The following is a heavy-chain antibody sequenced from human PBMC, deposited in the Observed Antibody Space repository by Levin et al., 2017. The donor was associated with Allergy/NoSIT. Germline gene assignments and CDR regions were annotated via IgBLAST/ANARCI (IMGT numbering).Heavy chain of an antibody. CDR3: ARDRARGSLWFREGTNWFDP. D-gene: IGHD3-10*01. CDR2: TYYRSKWYN. V-gene: IGHV6-1*01. CDR1: GDSVSSNSAA. Sequence: SQTLSLTCAISGDSVSSNSAAWNWIRQSPSRGLEWLGRTYYRSKWYNDYAVSVKSRITINPDTSKNQFSLQLNSVTPEDTAVYYCARDRARGSLWFREGTNWFDPWGQGTLVTVSS. J-gene: IGHJ5*02.